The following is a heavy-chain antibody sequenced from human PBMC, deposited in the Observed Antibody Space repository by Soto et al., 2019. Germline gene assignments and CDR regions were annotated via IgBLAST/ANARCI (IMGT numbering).Heavy chain of an antibody. CDR3: AKDLRQWTTIEYYFDH. Sequence: QVQLVESGGGVIQPGGSLRLSCAASGFTFSSHPMHWVRQSPGKGLEWLAVISYDGRSAYYSDSVKGRFTVSRDNSKNTLYLEKDGLRGEDSAIYYCAKDLRQWTTIEYYFDHWGQGARVTVSS. CDR2: ISYDGRSA. D-gene: IGHD6-19*01. J-gene: IGHJ4*02. CDR1: GFTFSSHP. V-gene: IGHV3-30*18.